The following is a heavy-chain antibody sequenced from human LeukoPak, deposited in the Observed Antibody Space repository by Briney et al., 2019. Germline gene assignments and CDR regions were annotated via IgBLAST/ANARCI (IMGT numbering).Heavy chain of an antibody. J-gene: IGHJ4*02. V-gene: IGHV3-9*03. CDR3: ASSKQWLSTQFDY. Sequence: GGSLRLSCAASGFTFDDYAMHWVRQAPGKCLEWVSGISWNSGSIGYADSVKGRFTISRDNAKNSLYLQMNSLRAEDMALYYCASSKQWLSTQFDYWCQGTLVTVSS. D-gene: IGHD6-19*01. CDR1: GFTFDDYA. CDR2: ISWNSGSI.